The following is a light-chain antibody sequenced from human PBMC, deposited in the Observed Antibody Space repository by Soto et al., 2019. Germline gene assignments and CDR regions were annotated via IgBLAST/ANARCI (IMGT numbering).Light chain of an antibody. CDR1: SSDVGGYNY. Sequence: QSALTQPASVSGSPGQSITISCTGTSSDVGGYNYVSWYQQHPGKAAKLMIYDVSNRPSAVSNRFSGSKSGNTASLTLSGLRAEDVAVYYFSSYTSSSTLVVFGGGTKLTVL. J-gene: IGLJ2*01. CDR2: DVS. CDR3: SSYTSSSTLVV. V-gene: IGLV2-14*01.